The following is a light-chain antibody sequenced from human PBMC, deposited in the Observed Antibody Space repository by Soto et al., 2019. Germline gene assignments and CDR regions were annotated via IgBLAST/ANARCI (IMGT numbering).Light chain of an antibody. CDR1: QSINTW. V-gene: IGKV1-5*01. CDR3: QQYDGH. CDR2: DAS. Sequence: DIQMTQSPSTLSASVVDRVTITCRASQSINTWLAWYQQKPGKAPKVLIYDASTLDSGVPSRFSGSGSGTDFTLTISSLQADDFATYYCQQYDGHFGQGTRLEIK. J-gene: IGKJ5*01.